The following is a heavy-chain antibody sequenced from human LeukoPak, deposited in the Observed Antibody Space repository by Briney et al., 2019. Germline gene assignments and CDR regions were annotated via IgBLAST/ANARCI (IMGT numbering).Heavy chain of an antibody. J-gene: IGHJ5*02. Sequence: PSETLPLTCAVYGGSFSGYYWTWIRQPPGKGLKGIGEINLGRSTNYNPSLKSRVTISLDTSKNQFSLKLSSVTAADTAVYYCARHGLREGYYASGRRAGWFDPWGQGTPVTVSS. CDR3: ARHGLREGYYASGRRAGWFDP. CDR1: GGSFSGYY. CDR2: INLGRST. V-gene: IGHV4-34*01. D-gene: IGHD3-10*01.